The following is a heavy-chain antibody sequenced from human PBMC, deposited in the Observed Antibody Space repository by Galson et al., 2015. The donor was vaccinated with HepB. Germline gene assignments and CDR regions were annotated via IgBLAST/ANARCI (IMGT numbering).Heavy chain of an antibody. Sequence: SVKVSCKASGYTFTSYDINWVRQATGQGLEWMGWMNPNSANTGYAQKFQGRVTMTRNTAISTAYMELSSLTSEDTAVYYCARAPMRGYYDGSSYYSIDYWGQGTLVTVSS. CDR3: ARAPMRGYYDGSSYYSIDY. D-gene: IGHD3-22*01. J-gene: IGHJ4*02. CDR1: GYTFTSYD. CDR2: MNPNSANT. V-gene: IGHV1-8*01.